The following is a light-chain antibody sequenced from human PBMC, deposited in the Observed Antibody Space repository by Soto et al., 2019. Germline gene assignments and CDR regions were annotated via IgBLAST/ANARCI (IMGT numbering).Light chain of an antibody. CDR2: GVS. Sequence: LKQGPGTQSVCPWCSDAVYCRASQPVSSNFLAWYQQKPGQAPRLLIYGVSSRASGIPDRFFGSGSGTDFTLTINRLEPEDFAVYYWQQYANSPITFGQGTRLEIK. CDR3: QQYANSPIT. CDR1: QPVSSNF. J-gene: IGKJ5*01. V-gene: IGKV3-20*01.